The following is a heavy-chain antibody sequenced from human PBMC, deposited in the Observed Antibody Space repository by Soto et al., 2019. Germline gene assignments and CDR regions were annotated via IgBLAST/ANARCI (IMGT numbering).Heavy chain of an antibody. CDR2: FDPEDGET. V-gene: IGHV1-24*01. CDR1: GYTLTELS. CDR3: ATSYGSGSYYSGHYYYGMDV. Sequence: GASVKVSCKVSGYTLTELSMHWVRQAPGKGLEWMGGFDPEDGETIYAQKFQGRVTMTEDTSTDTAYMELSSLRSEDTAVYCCATSYGSGSYYSGHYYYGMDVWGQGTTVTVSS. J-gene: IGHJ6*02. D-gene: IGHD3-10*01.